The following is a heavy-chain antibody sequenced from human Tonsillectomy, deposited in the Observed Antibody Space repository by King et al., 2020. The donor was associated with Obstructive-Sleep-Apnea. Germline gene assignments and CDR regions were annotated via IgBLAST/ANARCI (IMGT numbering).Heavy chain of an antibody. CDR1: GFTFGDYA. CDR3: TRYYYGSGSYYLVDY. V-gene: IGHV3-49*03. Sequence: VQLVESGGGLVQPGRSLRLSCTASGFTFGDYAMSWFRQAPGRGLEGVGFIRSKAYGGKTEYAASVKGRCTISRDDSKSIAYLQMNSLKTEDTAVYYCTRYYYGSGSYYLVDYWGQGTLVTVSS. CDR2: IRSKAYGGKT. J-gene: IGHJ4*02. D-gene: IGHD3-10*01.